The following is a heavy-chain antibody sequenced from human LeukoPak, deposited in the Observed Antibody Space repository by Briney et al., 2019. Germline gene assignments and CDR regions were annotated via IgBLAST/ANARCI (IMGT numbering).Heavy chain of an antibody. CDR2: INSDGSST. CDR1: GFTFDNYA. D-gene: IGHD6-6*01. CDR3: VTRMSSSSLLDY. Sequence: PGGSLRLSCTASGFTFDNYAMSWFRQAPGKGLVWVSRINSDGSSTSYADSVKGRFTISRDNAKNTLYLQMNSLRAEDTAVYYCVTRMSSSSLLDYWGQGTLVTVSS. V-gene: IGHV3-74*01. J-gene: IGHJ4*02.